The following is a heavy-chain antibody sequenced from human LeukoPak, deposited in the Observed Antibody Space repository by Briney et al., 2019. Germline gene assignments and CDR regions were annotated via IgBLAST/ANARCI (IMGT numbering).Heavy chain of an antibody. J-gene: IGHJ4*02. CDR3: ARSGYQWRFFEN. D-gene: IGHD3-3*01. Sequence: SVKVSCKASGYTFSSYPIHWVRQAPGQGLEWMGRLIPIRGTANYAQKFQGRVTITGDKSTSTVYMELMSLRSEDTAVHFCARSGYQWRFFENSGERTLVTVSS. CDR1: GYTFSSYP. V-gene: IGHV1-69*08. CDR2: LIPIRGTA.